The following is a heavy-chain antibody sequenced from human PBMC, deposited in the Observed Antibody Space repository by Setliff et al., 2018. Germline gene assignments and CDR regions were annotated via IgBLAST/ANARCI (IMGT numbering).Heavy chain of an antibody. CDR1: GFDFKTHW. J-gene: IGHJ4*02. Sequence: GGSLRLSCAASGFDFKTHWMDWARQAPGKGLEWVANIKEDGSQRNYVDAVRGRFTVSRDNARNLLYLQMNSLRVDDTAVYYCARVYTLTIPPDYWGQGTLVTVSS. V-gene: IGHV3-7*01. CDR2: IKEDGSQR. CDR3: ARVYTLTIPPDY. D-gene: IGHD4-17*01.